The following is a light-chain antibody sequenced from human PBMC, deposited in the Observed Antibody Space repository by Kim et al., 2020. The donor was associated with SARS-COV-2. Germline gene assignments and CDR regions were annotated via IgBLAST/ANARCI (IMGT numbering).Light chain of an antibody. Sequence: SQGKIALLSGRAGQGVAETYLAWCQQKPGQAPRLLVHGASTRATAIPDRVSVSGSGTEFTLTITSLEPEDFAVYYCQQYCSLPLTFGAGTKVDIK. CDR2: GAS. J-gene: IGKJ3*01. V-gene: IGKV3-20*01. CDR1: QGVAETY. CDR3: QQYCSLPLT.